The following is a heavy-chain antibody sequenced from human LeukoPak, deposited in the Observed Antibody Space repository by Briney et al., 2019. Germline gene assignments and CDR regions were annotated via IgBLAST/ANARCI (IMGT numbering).Heavy chain of an antibody. CDR1: GGSITTRNW. V-gene: IGHV4-4*02. CDR2: IFHSGST. D-gene: IGHD6-13*01. CDR3: VKDSGGAAAT. Sequence: SETLSLTCDVSGGSITTRNWWSWVRQPPGKGLEWIGEIFHSGSTTYNPSLMSRVTISVDKSKNQFSLNVNSVTAADTAVYYCVKDSGGAAATWGQGTLVIVSS. J-gene: IGHJ4*02.